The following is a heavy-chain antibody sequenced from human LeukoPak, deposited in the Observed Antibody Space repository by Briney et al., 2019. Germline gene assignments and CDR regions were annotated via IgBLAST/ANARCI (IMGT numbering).Heavy chain of an antibody. CDR1: GGSFRGYY. Sequence: LCLTCGVYGGSFRGYYWSWIRQPPGKGLEWIGDINYSGITNYNPSLKSRVTISLDTSKNQFSLKVTSVTAADTAVYYCARGPFAPDVWGQGTTVTVSS. CDR2: INYSGIT. J-gene: IGHJ6*02. CDR3: ARGPFAPDV. V-gene: IGHV4-34*01.